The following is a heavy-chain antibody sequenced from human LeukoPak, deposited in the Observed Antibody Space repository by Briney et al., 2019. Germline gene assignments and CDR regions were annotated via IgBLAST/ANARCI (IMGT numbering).Heavy chain of an antibody. J-gene: IGHJ4*02. D-gene: IGHD1-7*01. CDR1: GYTFTGYY. CDR3: ARDGTGNDY. V-gene: IGHV1-2*02. Sequence: ASVKVSCKASGYTFTGYYMNWVRQAPGQGLEWMGWINLNSGGTNYAQKFQGRVTMTRDTSISTAYMELSRLRSDDTAVYYCARDGTGNDYWGQGTLVTVSS. CDR2: INLNSGGT.